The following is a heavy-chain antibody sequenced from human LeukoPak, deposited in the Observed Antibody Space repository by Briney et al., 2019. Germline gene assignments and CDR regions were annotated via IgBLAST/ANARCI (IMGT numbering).Heavy chain of an antibody. CDR1: GGSISSDNYF. CDR3: ARGSFYDFWSGREKRPLDY. Sequence: SETLSLTCTVSGGSISSDNYFWNWIRQPAGKGLEWIGRIYTSGSTNYNPSLKSRVTISVDTSKNQFSLKLTSVTAADTAVYYCARGSFYDFWSGREKRPLDYWGQGTLVTVSS. D-gene: IGHD3-3*01. CDR2: IYTSGST. V-gene: IGHV4-61*02. J-gene: IGHJ4*02.